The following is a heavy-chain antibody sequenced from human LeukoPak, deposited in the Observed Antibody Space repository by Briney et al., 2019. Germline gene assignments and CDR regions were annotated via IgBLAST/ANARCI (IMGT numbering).Heavy chain of an antibody. Sequence: GGSLRLSCAASRLTFSNFGMHWVRQAPGKGLEWVAVISSDGSNKYYGDSVKGRFTISRDNSKNTLFLQMNSLRDEDTAVYYCAREIRDYAFDIWGQGTMVTVSS. D-gene: IGHD2-21*02. CDR1: RLTFSNFG. V-gene: IGHV3-30*03. CDR2: ISSDGSNK. J-gene: IGHJ3*02. CDR3: AREIRDYAFDI.